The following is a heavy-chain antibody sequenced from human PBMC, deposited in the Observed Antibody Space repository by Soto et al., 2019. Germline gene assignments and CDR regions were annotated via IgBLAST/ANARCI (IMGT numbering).Heavy chain of an antibody. D-gene: IGHD3-9*01. J-gene: IGHJ5*02. Sequence: ASVKVSCKVSGYTLMELSMHWVRQAPGKGLEWMGGFDPEDGETIYAQKFQGRVTMTEDTSTETAYMELSSLRSEDTAAYYCAPTAYDVLTGYSTRVNWFDPWGQGTLVTVSS. CDR3: APTAYDVLTGYSTRVNWFDP. CDR2: FDPEDGET. V-gene: IGHV1-24*01. CDR1: GYTLMELS.